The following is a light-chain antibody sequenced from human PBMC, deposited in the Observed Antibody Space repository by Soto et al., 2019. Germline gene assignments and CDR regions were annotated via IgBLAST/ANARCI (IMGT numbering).Light chain of an antibody. CDR3: LQDYDYPRT. V-gene: IGKV1-6*01. CDR1: QGVRYD. Sequence: AIQMTQSPSSLSASVGDRVTITCRASQGVRYDLGWYQQKPGKAPKFLIYAASRLHSGVPSRFSGSGSGTDFTLTISSLQPEDFETYYCLQDYDYPRTFGQGTKVDIX. J-gene: IGKJ1*01. CDR2: AAS.